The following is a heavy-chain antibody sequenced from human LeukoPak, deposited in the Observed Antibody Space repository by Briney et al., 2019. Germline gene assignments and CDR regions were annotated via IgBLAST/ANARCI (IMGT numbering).Heavy chain of an antibody. CDR1: GYTFTGYY. V-gene: IGHV1-8*02. CDR2: MNPYSGNT. Sequence: GASVKVSCKASGYTFTGYYMHWVRQAPGQGLEWMGWMNPYSGNTGYAQNFQGRVTMTRNTSISTAYMELSSLRSEDTAVYYCATDYTDYSLDYWGQGTLVTVSS. CDR3: ATDYTDYSLDY. J-gene: IGHJ4*02. D-gene: IGHD4-11*01.